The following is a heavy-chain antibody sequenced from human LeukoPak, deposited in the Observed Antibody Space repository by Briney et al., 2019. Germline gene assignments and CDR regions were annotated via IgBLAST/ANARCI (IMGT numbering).Heavy chain of an antibody. J-gene: IGHJ5*02. D-gene: IGHD2-15*01. CDR2: INPNSGGT. Sequence: ASVKVSCKASGYTFTGYYMHWVRQAPGQGLEWMGWINPNSGGTNYAQKFQGRVTMTRDMSTSTVYMELSSLRSEDTAVYYCARLRVVGGFDPWGQGTLVTVSS. CDR1: GYTFTGYY. CDR3: ARLRVVGGFDP. V-gene: IGHV1-2*02.